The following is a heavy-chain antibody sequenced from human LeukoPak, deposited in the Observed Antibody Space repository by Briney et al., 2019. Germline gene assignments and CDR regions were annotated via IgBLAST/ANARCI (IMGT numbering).Heavy chain of an antibody. CDR3: ARDHGSGSYQPYYYGMDV. J-gene: IGHJ6*04. D-gene: IGHD3-10*01. Sequence: SETLSLTCTVSGGSISSGGYYWSWIRQHPGKGLEWIGYIYYSGSTYYNPSLKSRVTISVDTSKNQFSLKLSSVTAADTAVYYCARDHGSGSYQPYYYGMDVWGKGTTVNVSS. V-gene: IGHV4-31*03. CDR1: GGSISSGGYY. CDR2: IYYSGST.